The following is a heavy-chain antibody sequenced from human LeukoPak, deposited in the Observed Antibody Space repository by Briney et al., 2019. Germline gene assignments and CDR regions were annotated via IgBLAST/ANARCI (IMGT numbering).Heavy chain of an antibody. CDR1: GGTFSSYA. V-gene: IGHV1-69*04. CDR2: IIPILGIA. D-gene: IGHD3-22*01. Sequence: GASVKVSCKASGGTFSSYAISWVRQAPGQGLEWMGRIIPILGIANYAQKFQGRVTITADKSTSTAYMELSSLRSEDTAVYYCAREGGNYYDSSGSLFDCWGQGTLITVSS. J-gene: IGHJ4*02. CDR3: AREGGNYYDSSGSLFDC.